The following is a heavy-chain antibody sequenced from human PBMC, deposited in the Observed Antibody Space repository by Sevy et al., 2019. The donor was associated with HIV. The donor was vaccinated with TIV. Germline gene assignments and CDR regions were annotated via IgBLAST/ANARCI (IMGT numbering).Heavy chain of an antibody. D-gene: IGHD4-17*01. CDR1: GFPLSKYK. Sequence: GGSLRLSCEVSGFPLSKYKMTWVRQAPGKGLEWVSSISFGKNAIHYADSVKGRFTISRDNAKNSLLLQMNSLRADDTAVYYCATTTLTTHFGSWGQGTLVTVSS. J-gene: IGHJ4*02. CDR2: ISFGKNAI. V-gene: IGHV3-48*01. CDR3: ATTTLTTHFGS.